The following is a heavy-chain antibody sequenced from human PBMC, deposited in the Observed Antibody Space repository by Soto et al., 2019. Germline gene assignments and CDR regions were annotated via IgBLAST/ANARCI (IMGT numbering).Heavy chain of an antibody. CDR3: ARHRDYSLDY. Sequence: EVQLVESGGDLVQPGGSLRLSCAASGFSFNTYWMTWVRQAPGRGLEWVANIKQDGSEEYSVDSVKGRFTVSRDNAKNSAYLQMNSLSAEDTAVYYCARHRDYSLDYWGQGTLVTVSS. J-gene: IGHJ4*02. CDR2: IKQDGSEE. V-gene: IGHV3-7*03. D-gene: IGHD4-4*01. CDR1: GFSFNTYW.